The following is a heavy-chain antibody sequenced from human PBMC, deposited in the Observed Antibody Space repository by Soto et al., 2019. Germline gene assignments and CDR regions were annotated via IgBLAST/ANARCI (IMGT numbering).Heavy chain of an antibody. J-gene: IGHJ4*02. CDR3: ARGYCSGWYLFDY. CDR1: GGTFSSYA. Sequence: QVQLVQSGAEVKKPGSSVKVSYKASGGTFSSYAISWVRQAPGQGLEWMGGTIPIFGTANYAQKFQGRVTITADESTSTAYMELSSLRSGDTAVYYCARGYCSGWYLFDYWGQGTLVTVSS. CDR2: TIPIFGTA. D-gene: IGHD6-19*01. V-gene: IGHV1-69*01.